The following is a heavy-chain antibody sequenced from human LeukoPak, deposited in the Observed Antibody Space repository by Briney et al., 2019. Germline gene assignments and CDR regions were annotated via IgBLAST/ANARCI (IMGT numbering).Heavy chain of an antibody. J-gene: IGHJ6*03. CDR2: INHSGST. CDR3: ARRRGYSYGYRDYYYMDV. CDR1: GGSISSSSYY. Sequence: SETLSLTCTVSGGSISSSSYYWGWIRQPPGKGLEWIGEINHSGSTNYNPSLKSRVTISVDTSKNQFSLKLSSVTAADTAVYYCARRRGYSYGYRDYYYMDVWGKGTTVTVSS. D-gene: IGHD5-18*01. V-gene: IGHV4-39*07.